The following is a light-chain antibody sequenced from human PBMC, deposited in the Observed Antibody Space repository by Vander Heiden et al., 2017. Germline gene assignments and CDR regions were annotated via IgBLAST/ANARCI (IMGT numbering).Light chain of an antibody. Sequence: NFTLTQPHSVSESPGKTVTISCTRSSGSIASNYVQWYQQRPGSSPTTVIYEDNQRPSGVPDRFSGSIDSSSNSASLTISGLKTEDEADYYCQSYDSSNHDVVFGGGTKLTVL. CDR1: SGSIASNY. J-gene: IGLJ2*01. V-gene: IGLV6-57*01. CDR2: EDN. CDR3: QSYDSSNHDVV.